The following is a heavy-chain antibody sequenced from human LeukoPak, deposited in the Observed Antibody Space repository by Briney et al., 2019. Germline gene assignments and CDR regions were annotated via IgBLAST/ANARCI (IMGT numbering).Heavy chain of an antibody. D-gene: IGHD6-13*01. CDR3: ARVSKQLAYYFDY. J-gene: IGHJ4*02. Sequence: SETLSLTCTVSGGSISSGGYYWTWLRQHPGKGLEWHMYICYSGRSYYNPCLKRRVIISVDTSRYQFSLKLSARHAAATVVYYCARVSKQLAYYFDYWGQGPLITVSS. CDR1: GGSISSGGYY. CDR2: ICYSGRS. V-gene: IGHV4-31*03.